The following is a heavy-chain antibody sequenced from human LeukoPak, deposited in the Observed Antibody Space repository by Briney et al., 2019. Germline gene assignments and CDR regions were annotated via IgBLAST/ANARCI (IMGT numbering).Heavy chain of an antibody. CDR3: ARLGSSPGYYYYYMDV. D-gene: IGHD3-10*01. Sequence: SSETLSLTCVVYDGSFSGYYWSWIRQPPGKGLEWMGEINHSGSTSYNPSLKSRVTISVDTSKNQFSLKLSSVTAADTAVYYCARLGSSPGYYYYYMDVWGKGTTVTVTS. J-gene: IGHJ6*03. CDR1: DGSFSGYY. CDR2: INHSGST. V-gene: IGHV4-34*01.